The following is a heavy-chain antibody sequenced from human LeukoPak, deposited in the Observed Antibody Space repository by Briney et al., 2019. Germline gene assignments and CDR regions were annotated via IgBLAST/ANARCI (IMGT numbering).Heavy chain of an antibody. J-gene: IGHJ4*02. CDR2: ISGSGGST. D-gene: IGHD3-9*01. CDR1: GFTFSSYA. CDR3: AKKDQSALRYFDWLPRHFDY. Sequence: GGSLRLSCAASGFTFSSYAMSWVRQAPGKGLEWVSAISGSGGSTYYADSVKGRFTISRDNSKNTLYLQMNSLRAEDTAVYYCAKKDQSALRYFDWLPRHFDYWGQGTLVTVSS. V-gene: IGHV3-23*01.